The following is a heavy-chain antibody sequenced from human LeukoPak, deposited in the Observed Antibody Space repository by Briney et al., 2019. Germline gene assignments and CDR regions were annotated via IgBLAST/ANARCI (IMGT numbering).Heavy chain of an antibody. D-gene: IGHD5-12*01. J-gene: IGHJ4*02. CDR3: TSLVATIQAKFPTVDY. CDR2: ISGSGGST. CDR1: GFTFSSYA. V-gene: IGHV3-23*01. Sequence: GGSLRLSCAASGFTFSSYAMSWVRQAPGKGLEWVSAISGSGGSTYYADSVKGRFTISRDNSKNTLYLQMNSLRAEDTAVYYCTSLVATIQAKFPTVDYWGQGTLVTVSS.